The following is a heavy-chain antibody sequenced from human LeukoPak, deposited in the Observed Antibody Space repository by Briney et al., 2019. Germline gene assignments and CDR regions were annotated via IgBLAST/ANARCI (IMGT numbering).Heavy chain of an antibody. V-gene: IGHV3-7*01. CDR3: ARDYYGYYGFAFDI. D-gene: IGHD3-10*01. J-gene: IGHJ3*02. Sequence: GGSLRLSCAASGFTFSDYYMSWVRQAPGKGLEWVANIKQDGSEKYYVDSVKGRFTISRDNAKNSLYLQMNSLRAEDTAVYYCARDYYGYYGFAFDIWGQGTMVTVSS. CDR1: GFTFSDYY. CDR2: IKQDGSEK.